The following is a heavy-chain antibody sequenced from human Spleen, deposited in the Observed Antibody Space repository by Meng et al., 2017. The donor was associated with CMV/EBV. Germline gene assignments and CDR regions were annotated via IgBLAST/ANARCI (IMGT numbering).Heavy chain of an antibody. CDR1: GYSFTDYY. CDR3: ARSAQLWLDHFDY. V-gene: IGHV1-2*02. CDR2: INPNSDGT. Sequence: ASGYSFTDYYVHWVRQAPGQGLEWMGCINPNSDGTNYAQKFQGRVTMTRDTSISTAYMELSRLRFDDTAVYYCARSAQLWLDHFDYWGQGTLVTVSS. D-gene: IGHD5-18*01. J-gene: IGHJ4*02.